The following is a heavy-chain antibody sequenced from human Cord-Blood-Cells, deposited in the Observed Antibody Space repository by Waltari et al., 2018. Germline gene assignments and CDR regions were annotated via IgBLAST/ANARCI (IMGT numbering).Heavy chain of an antibody. CDR3: ARSYDILTGYFDY. CDR2: INPNSGGT. J-gene: IGHJ4*02. Sequence: QVQLVQSGAEVKKPGASVKDSCKASGYTLPGYYMPWVRQAPGKGLEWMGWINPNSGGTNYAQKFQGWVTMTRDTSISTAYMELSRLRSDDTAVYYCARSYDILTGYFDYWGQGTLVTVSS. V-gene: IGHV1-2*04. CDR1: GYTLPGYY. D-gene: IGHD3-9*01.